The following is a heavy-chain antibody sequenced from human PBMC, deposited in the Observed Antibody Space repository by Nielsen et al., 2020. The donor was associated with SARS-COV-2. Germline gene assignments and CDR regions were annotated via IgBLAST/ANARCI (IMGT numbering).Heavy chain of an antibody. Sequence: SLRLSCAASGFTFDDYAMHWVRQAPGKSLEWVSGISWNSGSIGYADSVKGRFTISRDNAKNSLYLQMNSLRAEDTALYYCAKDSAAGTFDYWGQGTLVTVSS. D-gene: IGHD6-19*01. CDR1: GFTFDDYA. CDR2: ISWNSGSI. CDR3: AKDSAAGTFDY. V-gene: IGHV3-9*01. J-gene: IGHJ4*02.